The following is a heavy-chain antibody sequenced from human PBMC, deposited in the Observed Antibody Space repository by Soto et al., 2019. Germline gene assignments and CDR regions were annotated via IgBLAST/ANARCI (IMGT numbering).Heavy chain of an antibody. CDR1: GTSISSYY. Sequence: SETLSLTCTVSGTSISSYYWSWIRQPPGKGLEWIANIHYSGTTNYNPSLASRVTLSVDTSKNQFSLKMTSVTAADRSMYFCARYISYAIDNWGGGTLVTVSS. D-gene: IGHD2-8*01. V-gene: IGHV4-59*01. CDR2: IHYSGTT. CDR3: ARYISYAIDN. J-gene: IGHJ4*02.